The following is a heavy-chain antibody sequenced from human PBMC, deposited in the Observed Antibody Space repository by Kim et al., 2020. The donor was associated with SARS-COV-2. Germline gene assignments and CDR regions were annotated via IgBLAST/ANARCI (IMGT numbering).Heavy chain of an antibody. Sequence: SETLSLTCAVYGGSFSGYYWSWIRQPPGKGLEWIGEINHSGSTNYNPSLKSRVTISVDTSKNQFSLKLSSVTAADTAVYYCAKCVTMVREVISYYYYGMDVWGQGTTVTVSS. CDR2: INHSGST. D-gene: IGHD3-10*01. CDR3: AKCVTMVREVISYYYYGMDV. V-gene: IGHV4-34*01. CDR1: GGSFSGYY. J-gene: IGHJ6*02.